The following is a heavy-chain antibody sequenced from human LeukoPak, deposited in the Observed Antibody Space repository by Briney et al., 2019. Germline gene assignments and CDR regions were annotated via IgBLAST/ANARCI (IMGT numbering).Heavy chain of an antibody. J-gene: IGHJ3*02. CDR3: ASRRGYEDAFDI. Sequence: ASVKVSCKASGYTFTSYGISWVRQAPGQGLEWMGWISAYNGNTNYAQKLQGRVTMTTNTSTSTAYMELRSLRSDDTAVYYCASRRGYEDAFDIWGQGTMVTVSS. CDR2: ISAYNGNT. D-gene: IGHD5-12*01. V-gene: IGHV1-18*01. CDR1: GYTFTSYG.